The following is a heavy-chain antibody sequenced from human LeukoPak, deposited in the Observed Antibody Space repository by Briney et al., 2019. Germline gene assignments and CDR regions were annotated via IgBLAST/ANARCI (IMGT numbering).Heavy chain of an antibody. CDR3: ARDRSIAVAGPFDY. CDR2: ISAYNGNT. V-gene: IGHV1-18*01. CDR1: GYTFTSYG. J-gene: IGHJ4*02. Sequence: ASVKVSCKASGYTFTSYGISWVRQAPGQGLEXXXWISAYNGNTNYAQKLQGRVTMTTDTSMSTAYMELRSLRSDDTAVYYCARDRSIAVAGPFDYWGQGTLVTVSS. D-gene: IGHD6-19*01.